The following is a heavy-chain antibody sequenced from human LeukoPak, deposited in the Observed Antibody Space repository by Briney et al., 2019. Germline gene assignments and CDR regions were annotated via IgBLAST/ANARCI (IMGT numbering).Heavy chain of an antibody. J-gene: IGHJ6*03. CDR1: GFTFSNYV. CDR3: AKGYYTNTWYRMDV. D-gene: IGHD6-13*01. CDR2: ISGSGGHT. Sequence: HSGGSLRLSCAASGFTFSNYVMSWVRQAPGKGLEWVSAISGSGGHTYYVDSVKGRFTISRDNSKNTLYLQMNSLRAEDAAVYYCAKGYYTNTWYRMDVWGKGTTVTVSS. V-gene: IGHV3-23*01.